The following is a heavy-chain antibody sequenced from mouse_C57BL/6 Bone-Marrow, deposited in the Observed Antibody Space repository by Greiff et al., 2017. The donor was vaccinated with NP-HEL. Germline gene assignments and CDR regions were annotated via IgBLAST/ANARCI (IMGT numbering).Heavy chain of an antibody. J-gene: IGHJ2*01. CDR2: IDPENGDT. Sequence: VQLQQSGAELVRPGASVKLSCTASGFNIKDDYMHWVKQRPAQGLEWIGWIDPENGDTEYASKFQGKATITADTSSNTAYLQLSSLTSEDTAVYYCTTGYDYFDYWGQGTTLTVSS. D-gene: IGHD2-3*01. CDR3: TTGYDYFDY. V-gene: IGHV14-4*01. CDR1: GFNIKDDY.